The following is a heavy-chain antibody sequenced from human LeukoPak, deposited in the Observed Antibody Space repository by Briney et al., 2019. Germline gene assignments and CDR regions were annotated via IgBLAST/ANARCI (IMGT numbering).Heavy chain of an antibody. V-gene: IGHV4-59*01. CDR3: ARDAGSGTPWGFDP. J-gene: IGHJ5*02. CDR1: GGSISSYY. Sequence: SETLSLTCTVSGGSISSYYWSWIRQPPGKGLEWIGYIYYSGSTNYNPSLKSRVTISVDTSKNQFSLKLSPVTAADTAVYYCARDAGSGTPWGFDPWGQGTLVTVSS. D-gene: IGHD3-10*01. CDR2: IYYSGST.